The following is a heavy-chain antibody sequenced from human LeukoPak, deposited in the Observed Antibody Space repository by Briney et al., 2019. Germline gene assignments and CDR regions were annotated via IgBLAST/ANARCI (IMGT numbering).Heavy chain of an antibody. CDR2: IRSNSDGGTI. Sequence: GGSLRLSCAASGFTFSTYWMSWVRQAPGKGLEWVGRIRSNSDGGTIDYAASVKDRFTLSRDDSKNTLYLQLNSLQTADTAVYYCATDSYDCTWGQGTLVTVSS. D-gene: IGHD2-21*02. V-gene: IGHV3-15*01. CDR3: ATDSYDCT. J-gene: IGHJ5*02. CDR1: GFTFSTYW.